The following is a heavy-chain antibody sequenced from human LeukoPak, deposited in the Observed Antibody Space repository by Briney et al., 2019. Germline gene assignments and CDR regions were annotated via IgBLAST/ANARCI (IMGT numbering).Heavy chain of an antibody. CDR1: GFTFSSYA. J-gene: IGHJ4*02. CDR2: ISGSGGST. D-gene: IGHD3-22*01. V-gene: IGHV3-23*01. Sequence: GGSLRLSCAASGFTFSSYAMSWVRQAPGKGLEWVSAISGSGGSTYYADSVKGRFTISNISRDTSNNTLYLQMNSLRPEDTGLYYCARDRSPDRSGYFDYWGQGTLVTVSS. CDR3: ARDRSPDRSGYFDY.